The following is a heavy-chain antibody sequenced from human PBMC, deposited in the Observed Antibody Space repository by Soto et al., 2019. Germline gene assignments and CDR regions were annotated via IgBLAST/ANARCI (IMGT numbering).Heavy chain of an antibody. Sequence: SETLSLTCTVSGGSISSGDYYWSWIRQPPGKGLEWVGDIYYSGSTYYNPSLKSRVTISVDTSKNQFSPKLSSVTAADTAVYYCARVPRPLYSSSWDRRNFYYYGMDVWGHGTTVTVSS. CDR3: ARVPRPLYSSSWDRRNFYYYGMDV. CDR1: GGSISSGDYY. D-gene: IGHD6-13*01. V-gene: IGHV4-30-4*01. CDR2: IYYSGST. J-gene: IGHJ6*02.